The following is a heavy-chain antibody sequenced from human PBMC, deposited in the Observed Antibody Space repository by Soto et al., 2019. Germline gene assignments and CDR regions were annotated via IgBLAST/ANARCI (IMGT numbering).Heavy chain of an antibody. CDR3: AKAGASDIMIKFGGVMT. J-gene: IGHJ5*02. Sequence: EVQLLESGGGLVQPGGSLRLSCAASGFTFSSYAMSWVRQAPGKGLEWVSAISGSGGSTYYADSVKGRFTISRDNSKNTLYRQMDSQRAEARAVYYGAKAGASDIMIKFGGVMTWGQETLVTVSS. CDR2: ISGSGGST. V-gene: IGHV3-23*01. D-gene: IGHD3-16*01. CDR1: GFTFSSYA.